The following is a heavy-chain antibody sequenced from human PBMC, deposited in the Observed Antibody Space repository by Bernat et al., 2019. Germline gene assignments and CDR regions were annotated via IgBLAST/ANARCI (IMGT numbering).Heavy chain of an antibody. Sequence: QVQLQESGPGLVKPSETLSLTCTVSGGSISSYYWSWIRQPPGKGLEWIGYIYHSGSTNYNPSLKSRVTISVDTSKNQFSLKLSSVTAADTAVYYCARETAHSSGWYVRDYYYYYYMDVWGKGTTVTVSS. D-gene: IGHD6-19*01. J-gene: IGHJ6*03. CDR1: GGSISSYY. CDR2: IYHSGST. V-gene: IGHV4-59*01. CDR3: ARETAHSSGWYVRDYYYYYYMDV.